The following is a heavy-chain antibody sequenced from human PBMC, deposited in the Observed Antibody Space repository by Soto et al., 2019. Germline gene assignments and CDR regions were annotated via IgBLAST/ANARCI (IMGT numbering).Heavy chain of an antibody. D-gene: IGHD1-26*01. CDR1: GITFGSRA. CDR2: ISGSGGST. Sequence: EVQLLESGGDLIQPGGSLRLSCVASGITFGSRAMSWVRQAPGEGLEWVSAISGSGGSTYYADSVKGRFTISRDNSKNTLYLQMNSLRAEDTAVYYCAKEAHSGSYWNWFDPWGQGTLVTVSS. V-gene: IGHV3-23*01. J-gene: IGHJ5*02. CDR3: AKEAHSGSYWNWFDP.